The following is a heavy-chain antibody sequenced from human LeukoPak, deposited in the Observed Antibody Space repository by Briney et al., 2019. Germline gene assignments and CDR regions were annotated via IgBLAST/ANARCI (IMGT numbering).Heavy chain of an antibody. V-gene: IGHV3-7*05. D-gene: IGHD3-10*01. CDR1: GFTFSSYW. Sequence: GGSLRLSCEASGFTFSSYWMSWVRQAPGQGLEWVANINEDGSEKYYVESVKGRFTVSRDNSKNTLYLQMNSLRAEDTAEYYCAGSQLLGFWESSLGYWGQGTLVTVSS. CDR3: AGSQLLGFWESSLGY. J-gene: IGHJ4*02. CDR2: INEDGSEK.